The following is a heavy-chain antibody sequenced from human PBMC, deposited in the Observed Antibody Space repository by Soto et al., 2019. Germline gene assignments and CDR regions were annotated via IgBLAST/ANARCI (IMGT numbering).Heavy chain of an antibody. CDR3: ARYTAMGDFDY. CDR2: IYHSGST. D-gene: IGHD5-18*01. V-gene: IGHV4-30-2*01. Sequence: GYRLISIRKTPGKGLEWIGYIYHSGSTYYNPSLKSRVTISVDRSKNQFSLKLSSVTAADTAVYYCARYTAMGDFDYWGQGTLVTVSS. J-gene: IGHJ4*02. CDR1: GYR.